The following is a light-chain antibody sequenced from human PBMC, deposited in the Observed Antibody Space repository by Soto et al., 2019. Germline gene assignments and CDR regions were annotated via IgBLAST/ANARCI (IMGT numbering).Light chain of an antibody. J-gene: IGKJ1*01. Sequence: DIQMTQSPSSLSASVGDRVTITCRASQGVSYYLAWYQQKPGKVPKVLSYGASTLQPGVPSRFSASGSGTDFTLTISSLQPEDAATYYCQKYNSPPRTFGQGTKVEIK. V-gene: IGKV1-27*01. CDR2: GAS. CDR3: QKYNSPPRT. CDR1: QGVSYY.